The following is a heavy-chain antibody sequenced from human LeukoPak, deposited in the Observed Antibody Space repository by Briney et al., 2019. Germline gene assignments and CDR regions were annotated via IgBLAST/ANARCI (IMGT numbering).Heavy chain of an antibody. D-gene: IGHD3-22*01. J-gene: IGHJ3*02. CDR1: ALTFTSNK. CDR2: MQEDDGSDA. Sequence: PGGSLRLSCEVPALTFTSNKMSCIGQATRKGLASGAKMQEDDGSDANYVKSVKGRFTISRESAKNALYLQMNSLRAEDTTVYYXXXXRDYYEKKTYYDAFDIWGQGTMVTVSS. V-gene: IGHV3-7*01. CDR3: XXXRDYYEKKTYYDAFDI.